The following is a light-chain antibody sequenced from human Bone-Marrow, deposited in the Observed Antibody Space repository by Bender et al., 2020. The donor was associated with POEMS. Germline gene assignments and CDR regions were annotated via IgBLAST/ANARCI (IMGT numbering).Light chain of an antibody. Sequence: QSALTQPASVSGSPGQSIAISCTGTSSDVGDYNSVSWFQQHPGKAPKLIIYDVTNRPSGISNRFSGSQSGNTASLTISGLQSEDEADYYCQSFDTSLSGWVFGAGTKLTV. J-gene: IGLJ3*02. CDR2: DVT. CDR1: SSDVGDYNS. V-gene: IGLV2-14*03. CDR3: QSFDTSLSGWV.